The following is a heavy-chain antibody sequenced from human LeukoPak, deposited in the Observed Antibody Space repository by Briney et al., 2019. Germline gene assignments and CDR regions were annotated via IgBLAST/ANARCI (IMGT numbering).Heavy chain of an antibody. D-gene: IGHD3-22*01. CDR1: GFTFGDYA. Sequence: PGGSLRLSCTASGFTFGDYAMGWVRQAPGKGLEWVGFIRSKAYGGTTEYAASVKGRFTISRDDSKNIAYVQMNSLEIEDTAVYYCTREHDSSGYYKLLSDSWGQGTLVTVSS. CDR2: IRSKAYGGTT. V-gene: IGHV3-49*04. J-gene: IGHJ4*02. CDR3: TREHDSSGYYKLLSDS.